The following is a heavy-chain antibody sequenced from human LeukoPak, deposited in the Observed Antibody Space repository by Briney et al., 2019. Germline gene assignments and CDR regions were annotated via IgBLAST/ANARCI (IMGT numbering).Heavy chain of an antibody. J-gene: IGHJ4*02. V-gene: IGHV1-18*04. CDR2: ISAYNGNT. CDR1: GYTFTSYY. D-gene: IGHD1-26*01. CDR3: ARGEVTRPTGSGLFLAPPDY. Sequence: ASVKVSCKASGYTFTSYYMHWVRQAPGQGLEWMGWISAYNGNTNYAQKLQGRVTMTTDTSTSTAYMELSSLRSEDTAVYYCARGEVTRPTGSGLFLAPPDYWGQGTLVTVSS.